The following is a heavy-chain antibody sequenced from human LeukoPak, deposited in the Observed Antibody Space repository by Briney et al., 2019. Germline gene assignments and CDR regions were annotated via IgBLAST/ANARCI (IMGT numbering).Heavy chain of an antibody. J-gene: IGHJ4*02. Sequence: KPSETLSLTCAVSGGSISSYYWSWIRQPPGKGLEWIGYIYYSGSTNYNPSLKSRVTISVDTSKNQFSLKLSSVTAADTAVYYCARHGMDGDSHDYWGQGTLVTVSS. CDR3: ARHGMDGDSHDY. V-gene: IGHV4-59*01. D-gene: IGHD4-17*01. CDR2: IYYSGST. CDR1: GGSISSYY.